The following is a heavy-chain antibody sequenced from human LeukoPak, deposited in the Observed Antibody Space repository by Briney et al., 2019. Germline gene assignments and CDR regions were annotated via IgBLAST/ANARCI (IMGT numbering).Heavy chain of an antibody. J-gene: IGHJ4*02. Sequence: SETLSLTCTISGSSITSVSHYWGWIRQPPGKGLEWIGEINHSGSTNYNPSLKSRVTISVDTSKNQFSLKLSSVTAADTAVYYCARGRSLTYCSGGSCPHYYFDYWGQGTLVTVSS. CDR1: GSSITSVSHY. D-gene: IGHD2-15*01. CDR2: INHSGST. V-gene: IGHV4-39*07. CDR3: ARGRSLTYCSGGSCPHYYFDY.